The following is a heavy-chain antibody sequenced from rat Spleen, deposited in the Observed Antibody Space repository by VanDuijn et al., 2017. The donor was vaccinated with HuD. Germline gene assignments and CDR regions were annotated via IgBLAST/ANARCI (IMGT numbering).Heavy chain of an antibody. V-gene: IGHV5-7*01. CDR2: ISYDGSST. D-gene: IGHD1-11*01. Sequence: EVQLVESGGGLVQPGRSMKLSCAASGFTFSNYYMAWVRQAPKKGLEWVATISYDGSSTYYRDSVKGRFTISRDNAKSPLYLQMDSLRSEDTATYYCARRGYPFDYWGQGVMVTVSS. CDR3: ARRGYPFDY. CDR1: GFTFSNYY. J-gene: IGHJ2*01.